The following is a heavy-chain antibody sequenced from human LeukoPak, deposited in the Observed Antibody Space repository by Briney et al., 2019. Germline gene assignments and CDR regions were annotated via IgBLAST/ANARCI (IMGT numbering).Heavy chain of an antibody. CDR3: ARPRFPYYRLSGADYYYMDV. J-gene: IGHJ6*03. D-gene: IGHD3-10*01. V-gene: IGHV1-69*06. CDR2: IIPVFGTA. CDR1: GGTFISYA. Sequence: GASVKVSCKASGGTFISYAISWVRQAPGQGPEWMGGIIPVFGTANYAQKFQGRVTITAAKSTSTAYMELSSLRSEDTAVYYCARPRFPYYRLSGADYYYMDVWGKGTTVTVSS.